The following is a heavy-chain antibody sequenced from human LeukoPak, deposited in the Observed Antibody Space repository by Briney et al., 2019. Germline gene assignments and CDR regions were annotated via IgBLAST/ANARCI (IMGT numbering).Heavy chain of an antibody. CDR2: ISWNSGSI. V-gene: IGHV3-9*01. CDR3: AKSAEDDFWSGYMDV. CDR1: GFTFDDYA. J-gene: IGHJ6*03. Sequence: GGSLRLSCAASGFTFDDYAMHWVRQAPGKDLEWVSGISWNSGSIGYADSVKGRFTISRDNAKNSLYLQMNSLRAEDTALYYCAKSAEDDFWSGYMDVWGKGTTVTVSS. D-gene: IGHD3-3*01.